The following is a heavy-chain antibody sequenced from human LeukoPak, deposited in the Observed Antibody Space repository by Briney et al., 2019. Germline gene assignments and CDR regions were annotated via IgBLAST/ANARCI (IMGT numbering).Heavy chain of an antibody. Sequence: ASVKVSSKASGYTFTVYYMHWVRQAPGQGLEWMGWINPNSGGTNYAHKFQGRVTMTRDTSIRTVYMELSRLRSDDTAVYYCARDRSNSLVAYYFDYWGQGTLVTVSS. CDR1: GYTFTVYY. V-gene: IGHV1-2*02. J-gene: IGHJ4*02. CDR2: INPNSGGT. D-gene: IGHD6-13*01. CDR3: ARDRSNSLVAYYFDY.